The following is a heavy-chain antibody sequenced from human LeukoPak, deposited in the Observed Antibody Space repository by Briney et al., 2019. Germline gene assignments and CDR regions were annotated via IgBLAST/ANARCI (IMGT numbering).Heavy chain of an antibody. CDR3: AKXVLTPGVGFDI. V-gene: IGHV3-23*01. J-gene: IGHJ3*02. CDR1: GFTFSDYA. Sequence: GGSLRLSCAVSGFTFSDYAMSWVRQAPGKGLEWVSGISGSGVSTHYADSVKGRFTISRDNSKSTLYLQTDSLRAGDTAVYYCAKXVLTPGVGFDIWGQGTTVTVFS. D-gene: IGHD2-8*01. CDR2: ISGSGVST.